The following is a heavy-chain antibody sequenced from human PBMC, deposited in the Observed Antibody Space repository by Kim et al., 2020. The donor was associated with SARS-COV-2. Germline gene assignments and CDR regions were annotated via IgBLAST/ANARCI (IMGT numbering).Heavy chain of an antibody. Sequence: YNGGSANYNPSLKSRVTISVDTSKNQFSLKLSSVTAADTAVYYCARFFDYWGQGTLVTVSS. J-gene: IGHJ4*02. CDR2: YNGGSA. CDR3: ARFFDY. V-gene: IGHV4-59*01.